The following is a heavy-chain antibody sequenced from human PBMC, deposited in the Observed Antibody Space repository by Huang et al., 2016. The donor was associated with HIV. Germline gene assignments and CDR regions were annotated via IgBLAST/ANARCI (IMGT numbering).Heavy chain of an antibody. CDR2: IKKDETEK. Sequence: VESGGRSVQPGGSIRLSCVGSTFTFGAYWMSWGRQPPGKGLEWVANIKKDETEKYYVDSVKGRFNISRDNAKKVLFLEMDALRVEDTAIYFCATKTAGMDIWGQGTTVIVSS. V-gene: IGHV3-7*01. CDR1: TFTFGAYW. CDR3: ATKTAGMDI. J-gene: IGHJ6*02.